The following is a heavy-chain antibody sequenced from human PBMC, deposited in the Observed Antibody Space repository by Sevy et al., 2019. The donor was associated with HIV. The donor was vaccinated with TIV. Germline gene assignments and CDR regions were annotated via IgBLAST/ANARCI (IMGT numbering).Heavy chain of an antibody. D-gene: IGHD3-22*01. CDR1: GGSFSDYC. CDR3: ARWRGTRITMIVVVVTGYFDY. V-gene: IGHV4-34*01. CDR2: INDSGST. J-gene: IGHJ4*02. Sequence: SETLSLTCAVYGGSFSDYCWSWIRQPPGKGLEWIGEINDSGSTNYNPSLKSRVTISVDTSKNQFSLKLSSVTAADTAVYYCARWRGTRITMIVVVVTGYFDYWGQGTLVTVSS.